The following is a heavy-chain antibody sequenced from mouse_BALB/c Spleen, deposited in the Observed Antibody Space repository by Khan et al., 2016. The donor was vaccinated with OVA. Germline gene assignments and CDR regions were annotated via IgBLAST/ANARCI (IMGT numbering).Heavy chain of an antibody. V-gene: IGHV9-4*02. Sequence: QIQLVQSGPELKKPGETVRISCKASGYTFTTAGIQWVQKMPGKGLKWIGWINTHSGVPKYAEDFKGRFAFSLEISVNTAYLKITKLKNEDTATYYCARGGAAYDGNDGGAMDYWGQGTSVTVSS. J-gene: IGHJ4*01. CDR1: GYTFTTAG. D-gene: IGHD2-9*01. CDR3: ARGGAAYDGNDGGAMDY. CDR2: INTHSGVP.